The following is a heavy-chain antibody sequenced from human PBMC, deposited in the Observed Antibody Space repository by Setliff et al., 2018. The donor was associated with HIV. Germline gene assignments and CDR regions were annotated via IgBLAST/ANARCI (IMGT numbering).Heavy chain of an antibody. CDR1: GYSINSGYY. Sequence: SETLSLTCAVSGYSINSGYYWGWIRQPPGKGLEWIGNIYHSGNTYYNPSLKSRVTISVDTSKNQFSLKVTSMTAADTAVYYCAKNFFYSLDVWGQGTTVTVSS. CDR2: IYHSGNT. J-gene: IGHJ6*02. V-gene: IGHV4-38-2*01. CDR3: AKNFFYSLDV.